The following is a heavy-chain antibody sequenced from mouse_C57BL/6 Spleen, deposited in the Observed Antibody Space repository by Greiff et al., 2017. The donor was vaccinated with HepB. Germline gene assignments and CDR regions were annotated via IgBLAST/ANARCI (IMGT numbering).Heavy chain of an antibody. V-gene: IGHV1-18*01. CDR2: IYPNNGGT. Sequence: EVQLQQSGPELVKPGASVKIPCKASGYAFTDSCMDWVKQSHGKSLEWIGHIYPNNGGTIYNEKFKGKATLTVDKSSSTAYMELRSLTSEDTAVYYCERNDLYGIAYWGQGTLVTVSA. CDR1: GYAFTDSC. D-gene: IGHD1-1*01. CDR3: ERNDLYGIAY. J-gene: IGHJ3*01.